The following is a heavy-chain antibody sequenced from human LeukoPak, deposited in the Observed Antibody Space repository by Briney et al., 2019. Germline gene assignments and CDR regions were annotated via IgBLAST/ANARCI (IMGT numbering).Heavy chain of an antibody. J-gene: IGHJ4*02. V-gene: IGHV3-23*01. CDR1: GFTFRNFA. D-gene: IGHD3-22*01. CDR3: AKGMYYYDSSGYFVFDF. Sequence: AGGSLRVSCAASGFTFRNFAMTWVRQAPGKGLEWVSTISVSGGTTHYADSVKGRFTISRDNSKNTVYLQMNSLRAEDTAVYYCAKGMYYYDSSGYFVFDFWGQGTLVTVSS. CDR2: ISVSGGTT.